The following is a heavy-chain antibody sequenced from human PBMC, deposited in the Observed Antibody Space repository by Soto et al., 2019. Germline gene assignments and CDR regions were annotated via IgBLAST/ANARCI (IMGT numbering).Heavy chain of an antibody. CDR1: GYTFTGYY. CDR2: INPNSGGT. D-gene: IGHD3-10*01. J-gene: IGHJ4*02. V-gene: IGHV1-2*02. Sequence: ASVKVSCKASGYTFTGYYMHWVREAPGRGLEWMGWINPNSGGTNYAQKFQGRVTMTRDTSISTAYMELNRLRSDDTAVYYCARSPWFGEYRFDYWGQGTLVTVSS. CDR3: ARSPWFGEYRFDY.